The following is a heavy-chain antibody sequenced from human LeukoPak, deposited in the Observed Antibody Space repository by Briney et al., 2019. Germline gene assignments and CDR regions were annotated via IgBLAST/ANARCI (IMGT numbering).Heavy chain of an antibody. Sequence: GGSLRLSCAASEFTVSTTYMSWVRQAPGKGLEWVSLIYSGGTTDYADSVKGRFTISRDNSQNTLYLQMSSLRPDDTAVYYCARGGSGSYHYYLDYWGQGTLLTVSS. D-gene: IGHD1-26*01. CDR2: IYSGGTT. V-gene: IGHV3-66*02. J-gene: IGHJ4*02. CDR1: EFTVSTTY. CDR3: ARGGSGSYHYYLDY.